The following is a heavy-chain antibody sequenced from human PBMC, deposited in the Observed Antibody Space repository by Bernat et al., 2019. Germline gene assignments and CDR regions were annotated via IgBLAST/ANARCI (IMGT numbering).Heavy chain of an antibody. CDR2: MNGGGGAT. CDR3: ARDDAVGGGFLDY. J-gene: IGHJ4*02. D-gene: IGHD3-3*01. V-gene: IGHV3-23*01. CDR1: GFTINSYA. Sequence: EVQLLESGGGLVQPGGSLRLSCSAAGFTINSYAMSWVRQAPGKGLEWVSRMNGGGGATDYLDSVKGRFTIFSDSSKNTLCLQMSSLRAEYTAVYYCARDDAVGGGFLDYWGQGTLVTVSS.